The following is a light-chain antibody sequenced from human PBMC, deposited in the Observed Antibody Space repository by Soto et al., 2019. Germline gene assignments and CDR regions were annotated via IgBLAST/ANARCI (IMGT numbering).Light chain of an antibody. CDR3: QHYGSSPWT. CDR2: DAS. CDR1: QTVSGSY. J-gene: IGKJ1*01. Sequence: EIVLTQSASTLSLSPGERATLSCRASQTVSGSYLAWFQQKPGQAPRLLIYDASTRAAGVPDRFSGSGSGTDFSLTINRLEPEDFAVYYCQHYGSSPWTFGQGTKVEIK. V-gene: IGKV3-20*01.